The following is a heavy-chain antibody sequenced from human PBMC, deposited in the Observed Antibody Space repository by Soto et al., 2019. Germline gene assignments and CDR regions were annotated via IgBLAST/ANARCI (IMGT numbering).Heavy chain of an antibody. Sequence: SETLSLTCAVSGGSISSSNWWSWVRQPPGKGLEWIGHIYYSGSTNYNPSLKSRVTISVDTSKNQFSLKLSSVTAADTAVYYCARGHDYFDYWGQGTLVTVSS. J-gene: IGHJ4*02. CDR1: GGSISSSNW. CDR2: IYYSGST. CDR3: ARGHDYFDY. V-gene: IGHV4-4*02.